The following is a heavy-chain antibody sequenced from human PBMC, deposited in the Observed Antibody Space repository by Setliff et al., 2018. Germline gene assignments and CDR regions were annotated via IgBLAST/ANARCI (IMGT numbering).Heavy chain of an antibody. CDR2: IFPGDSDT. V-gene: IGHV5-51*01. D-gene: IGHD5-18*01. CDR3: ARVTPDYYYYYGMDV. Sequence: PGESLKISCKGSGYSFTSYWIGWVRQMPGKGLEWMGIIFPGDSDTRYSPSFQGQVTISADKSISTAYLQWRSLKASDTAMYYCARVTPDYYYYYGMDVWGQGTTVTVSS. CDR1: GYSFTSYW. J-gene: IGHJ6*02.